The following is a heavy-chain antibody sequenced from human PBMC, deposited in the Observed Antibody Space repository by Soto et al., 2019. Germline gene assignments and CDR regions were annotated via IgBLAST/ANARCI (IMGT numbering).Heavy chain of an antibody. CDR2: INHSGST. J-gene: IGHJ6*02. CDR1: GGSFSGYN. D-gene: IGHD3-10*01. CDR3: ARSITMVRGVIKAIYYYYGMDV. Sequence: SETLSLTCAVYGGSFSGYNWSWIRQPLGKGLEWIGEINHSGSTNYNPSLKSRVTISVDTSKNQFSLKLSSVTAADTAVYYCARSITMVRGVIKAIYYYYGMDVWGQGTTVT. V-gene: IGHV4-34*01.